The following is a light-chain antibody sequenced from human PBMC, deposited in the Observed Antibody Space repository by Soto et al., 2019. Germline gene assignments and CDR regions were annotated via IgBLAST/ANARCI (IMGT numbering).Light chain of an antibody. V-gene: IGLV1-47*02. CDR2: SNN. CDR1: SANIGNNY. J-gene: IGLJ1*01. CDR3: AAWGDSLGGFV. Sequence: QSALNQPPSAYGTPGQRVTISCSGRSANIGNNYVCWYQHLPGTAPRLLIHSNNRRPSGVPDRFSGSKSGTSASLAISGLRSEDEADYYCAAWGDSLGGFVFGTG.